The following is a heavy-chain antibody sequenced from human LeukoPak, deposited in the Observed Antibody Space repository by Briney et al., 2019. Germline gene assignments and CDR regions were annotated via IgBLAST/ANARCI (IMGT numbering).Heavy chain of an antibody. J-gene: IGHJ4*02. D-gene: IGHD4-23*01. CDR3: AREGNSGLDY. CDR2: IFYSGST. CDR1: GGSISSYY. V-gene: IGHV4-59*01. Sequence: SGALCVTCTVPGGSISSYYWSWIREPPGEGLEWSGYIFYSGSTNYNPSLKSRVTISVDTSKNQFSLKLSSVTAADTAVYYCAREGNSGLDYWGQGTLVTVSS.